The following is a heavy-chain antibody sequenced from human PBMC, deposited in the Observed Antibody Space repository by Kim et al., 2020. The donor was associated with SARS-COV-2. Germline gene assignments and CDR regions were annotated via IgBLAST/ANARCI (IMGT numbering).Heavy chain of an antibody. D-gene: IGHD3-10*01. J-gene: IGHJ6*02. CDR3: IKGSGSYYSTYYYYGMDV. V-gene: IGHV3-30*02. Sequence: KDRFTISRDNAKKTLYLQMNGLRAEDTAVYYCIKGSGSYYSTYYYYGMDVWGQGTTVTVSS.